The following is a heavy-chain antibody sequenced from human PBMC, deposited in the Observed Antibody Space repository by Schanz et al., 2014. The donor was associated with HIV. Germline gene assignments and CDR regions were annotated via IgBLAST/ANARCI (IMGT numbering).Heavy chain of an antibody. Sequence: EVQLLESGGGLVQPGGSLRLSCAASGFTFKSYAMSWVRQAPGKGLEWVSTISASGGSTYYADSVLARFTISRDNSKNTLFLQINGLRAEDTAVYYCAIRTPMISFGAFDIWGRGTMVTVSS. J-gene: IGHJ3*02. CDR1: GFTFKSYA. CDR3: AIRTPMISFGAFDI. CDR2: ISASGGST. V-gene: IGHV3-23*01. D-gene: IGHD3-16*01.